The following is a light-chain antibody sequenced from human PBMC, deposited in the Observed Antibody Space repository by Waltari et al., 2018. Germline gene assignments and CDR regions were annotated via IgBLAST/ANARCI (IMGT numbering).Light chain of an antibody. CDR1: SSDVGGHNH. Sequence: QSALTQPASVSGSPGQSITISCTGTSSDVGGHNHVPWYQQRPDKAPKLMIYDVDKRPSGVSNRFSGSKSDNTASLTISGLRAEDEADYYCSSLTGSNTVLFGGGTKLAVL. V-gene: IGLV2-14*03. CDR3: SSLTGSNTVL. CDR2: DVD. J-gene: IGLJ2*01.